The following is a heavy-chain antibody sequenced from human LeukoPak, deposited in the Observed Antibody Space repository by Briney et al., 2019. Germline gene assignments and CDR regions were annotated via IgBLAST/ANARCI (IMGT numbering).Heavy chain of an antibody. V-gene: IGHV3-23*01. Sequence: GGSLRLSCAASGFTFSTYAMSWVRQAPGKGLEWVSAIGGSGGSTYYADSVKGRFTISRDNSKNTLYLQMNSLRAEDTAVYYCAKGVDIWFGEYIWFDPWGQGSLVTVSS. CDR3: AKGVDIWFGEYIWFDP. D-gene: IGHD3-10*01. CDR1: GFTFSTYA. CDR2: IGGSGGST. J-gene: IGHJ5*02.